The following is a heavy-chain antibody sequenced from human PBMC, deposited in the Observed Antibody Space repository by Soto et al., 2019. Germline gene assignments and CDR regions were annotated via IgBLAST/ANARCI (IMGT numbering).Heavy chain of an antibody. V-gene: IGHV5-51*01. J-gene: IGHJ4*02. CDR3: ARGPDYDILTGYPRGVEY. CDR2: IYPGDSDT. CDR1: GYTFTTYW. Sequence: GESLKISCKGSGYTFTTYWIGWVRQMPGKGLEWMGIIYPGDSDTRYSPSFQGQVTISADKSISTAYLQWSGLKASDTAMYYCARGPDYDILTGYPRGVEYWGQGTLVTVSS. D-gene: IGHD3-9*01.